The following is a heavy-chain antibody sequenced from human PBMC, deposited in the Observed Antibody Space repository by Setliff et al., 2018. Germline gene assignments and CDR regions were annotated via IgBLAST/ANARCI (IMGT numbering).Heavy chain of an antibody. D-gene: IGHD5-12*01. V-gene: IGHV1-69*06. CDR1: GGTFSSYA. CDR3: ARVRLVATTNYYYYYYMDV. J-gene: IGHJ6*03. Sequence: SVKVSCKASGGTFSSYAISWVRQAPGQGLEWMGRSIPIFGTANYAQKFQGRVTITADKSTSTAYMELSSLRSEDTAVYYCARVRLVATTNYYYYYYMDVWGKGTTVTVSS. CDR2: SIPIFGTA.